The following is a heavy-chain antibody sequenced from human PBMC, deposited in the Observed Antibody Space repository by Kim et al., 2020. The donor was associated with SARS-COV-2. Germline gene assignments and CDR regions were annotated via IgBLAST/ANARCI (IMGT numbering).Heavy chain of an antibody. CDR1: GYTFTNYA. J-gene: IGHJ4*02. D-gene: IGHD3-16*01. CDR3: ARVIGGSFGYTDS. V-gene: IGHV7-4-1*02. Sequence: ASVKVSCKASGYTFTNYAISWVRQAPGQGLEWMGWINTDTGNPTYAQAFTGRFVFTVDTSVSTTYLQISSLKAEDTALYYCARVIGGSFGYTDSWGQGTL. CDR2: INTDTGNP.